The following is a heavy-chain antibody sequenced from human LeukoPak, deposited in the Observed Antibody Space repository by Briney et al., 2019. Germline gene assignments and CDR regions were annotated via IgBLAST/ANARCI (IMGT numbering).Heavy chain of an antibody. V-gene: IGHV3-23*01. Sequence: GGSLRLSCAASGFTFTSYSMNWVRQDPGKGLEWVSTISGGGGSTYYADSVKGRFTISRDNSKNTLYLQVNSLRAEDTAVYYCAKGGKWDVTPFDYWGQGTLVTVSS. CDR3: AKGGKWDVTPFDY. J-gene: IGHJ4*02. CDR2: ISGGGGST. D-gene: IGHD1-26*01. CDR1: GFTFTSYS.